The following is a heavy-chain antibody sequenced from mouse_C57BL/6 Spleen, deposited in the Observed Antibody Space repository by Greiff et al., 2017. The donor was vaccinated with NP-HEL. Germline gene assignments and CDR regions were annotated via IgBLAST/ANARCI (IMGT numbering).Heavy chain of an antibody. D-gene: IGHD4-1*01. CDR2: IDPSDSYT. Sequence: QVQLQQPGAELVMPGASVKLSCKASGYTFTSYWMHWVKQRPGQGLEWIGEIDPSDSYTNYNQKFKGKSTLTVDKSSSTAYMQLSSLTSEDSAVYYCARPWDYYAMDYWGQGTSVTVSS. J-gene: IGHJ4*01. CDR1: GYTFTSYW. V-gene: IGHV1-69*01. CDR3: ARPWDYYAMDY.